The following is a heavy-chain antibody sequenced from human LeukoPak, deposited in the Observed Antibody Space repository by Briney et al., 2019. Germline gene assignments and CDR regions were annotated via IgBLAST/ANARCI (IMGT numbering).Heavy chain of an antibody. CDR1: GGSFSGYY. D-gene: IGHD3-22*01. Sequence: PSETLSLTCAVYGGSFSGYYWSWIRQPPGKGLEWIGEINHSGSTNYNPSLKSRVTISVDTSKNQFSLKLSSVTAADTAVYYCARGQGGGSYYYDSSGYYYWGQGTLVTVSS. V-gene: IGHV4-34*01. CDR2: INHSGST. J-gene: IGHJ4*02. CDR3: ARGQGGGSYYYDSSGYYY.